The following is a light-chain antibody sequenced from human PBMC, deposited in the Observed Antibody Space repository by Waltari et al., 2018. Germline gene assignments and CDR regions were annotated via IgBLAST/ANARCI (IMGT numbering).Light chain of an antibody. V-gene: IGKV3-20*01. Sequence: EIVLTQSPGTLSLSPGEGATLSCRASQSVSRSLAWYQQKPGQAPRLLIYDASTRATGIPYRFSGSGSGTDFSLTISRLEPEDFAVYYCQKYVSLPATFGQGTTVEIK. CDR2: DAS. J-gene: IGKJ1*01. CDR3: QKYVSLPAT. CDR1: QSVSRS.